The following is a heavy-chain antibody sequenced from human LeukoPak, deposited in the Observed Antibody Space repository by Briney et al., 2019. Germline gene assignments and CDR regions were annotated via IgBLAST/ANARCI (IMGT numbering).Heavy chain of an antibody. CDR3: AKGTLRYYDSSGYDFDY. CDR2: LSDCGGTT. CDR1: GFTFSSYA. V-gene: IGHV3-23*01. Sequence: GGSLRLSCAASGFTFSSYAMSWVRQAPGKGLGWVSILSDCGGTTYYADSVKGRFTISRDNSKKTLYLQMNSLRAEDTAVYYCAKGTLRYYDSSGYDFDYWGQGTLVTVSS. J-gene: IGHJ4*02. D-gene: IGHD3-22*01.